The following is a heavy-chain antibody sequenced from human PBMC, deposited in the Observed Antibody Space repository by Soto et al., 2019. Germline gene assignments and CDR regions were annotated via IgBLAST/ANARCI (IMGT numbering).Heavy chain of an antibody. V-gene: IGHV1-46*01. J-gene: IGHJ5*02. CDR1: GFTFTSHW. D-gene: IGHD2-15*01. Sequence: ASVKVSCKASGFTFTSHWMHWVRQAPGQGLEWMGVINPSGTSTIYAQTFQGRVTMTRDTSASTVYLELSSLRSEDTAVYYCARDQSDNSGGFPAWWSDPWGQGIWVTLFS. CDR3: ARDQSDNSGGFPAWWSDP. CDR2: INPSGTST.